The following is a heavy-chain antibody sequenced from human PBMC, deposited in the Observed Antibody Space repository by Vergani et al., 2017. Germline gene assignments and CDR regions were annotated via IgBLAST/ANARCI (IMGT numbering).Heavy chain of an antibody. J-gene: IGHJ6*02. Sequence: QVQLQESGPGLVKPSETLSLTCTVSGGSISSYYWSWIRQPPGKGLEWIGYIYYSGSTNYNPSLKSRVTISVDTSKNQFSLKLSSVTAADTAVYYCARYASLAVYVYYYGMDVWGQGTTVTVSS. CDR1: GGSISSYY. V-gene: IGHV4-59*01. CDR3: ARYASLAVYVYYYGMDV. CDR2: IYYSGST. D-gene: IGHD2-8*02.